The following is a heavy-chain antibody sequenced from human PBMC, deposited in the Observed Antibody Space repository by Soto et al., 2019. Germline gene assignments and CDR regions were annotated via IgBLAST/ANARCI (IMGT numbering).Heavy chain of an antibody. CDR3: AKEIVPAAKRDYYYGMDV. D-gene: IGHD2-2*01. V-gene: IGHV3-30*18. Sequence: QVQLVESGGGVVQPGRSLRLSCAASGFTFSSYGMHWVRQAPGKGLEWVAVISYDGSNKYYADAVKGRFTISRDNSKNTLYLQMNSLRAEDTAVYYCAKEIVPAAKRDYYYGMDVWGQGTTVTVSS. CDR2: ISYDGSNK. J-gene: IGHJ6*02. CDR1: GFTFSSYG.